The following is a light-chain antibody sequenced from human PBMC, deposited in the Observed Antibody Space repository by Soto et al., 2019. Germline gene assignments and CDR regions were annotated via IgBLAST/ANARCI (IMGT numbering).Light chain of an antibody. CDR1: SSDVGGYNY. Sequence: QSVLTQPPSASGSPGQSVTISCTGTSSDVGGYNYVSWYQQHPGKAPKVIIYDVSKRPSGVPDRFSGSKSGNTASLTVSGLQAEDEADYYCGSHAGSSVVFGGGTKVTVL. J-gene: IGLJ2*01. CDR3: GSHAGSSVV. V-gene: IGLV2-8*01. CDR2: DVS.